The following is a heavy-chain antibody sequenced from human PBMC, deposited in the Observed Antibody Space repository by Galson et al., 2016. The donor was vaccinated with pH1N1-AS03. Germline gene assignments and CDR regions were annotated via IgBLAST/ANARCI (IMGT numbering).Heavy chain of an antibody. D-gene: IGHD4-17*01. V-gene: IGHV1-69*13. CDR1: GGTFSSYI. Sequence: SVKVSCKASGGTFSSYIITWVRQAPGQGLEWMGGIIPSFGGATYAQKFQGRVTITADASTTTAYMELSSLRSDDTAVFYCAINGGYSDAVESWGQGTQVTVSS. CDR2: IIPSFGGA. J-gene: IGHJ4*02. CDR3: AINGGYSDAVES.